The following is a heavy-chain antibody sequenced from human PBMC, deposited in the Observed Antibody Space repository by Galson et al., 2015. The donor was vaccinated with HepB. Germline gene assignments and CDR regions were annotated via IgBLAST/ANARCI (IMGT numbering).Heavy chain of an antibody. V-gene: IGHV5-51*03. CDR3: ARGPTTVTRGYFDL. CDR2: IYLGDSDT. CDR1: GYTFTNYW. D-gene: IGHD4-17*01. Sequence: QSGAEVKKPGESLKISCKGSGYTFTNYWIGWVRQMPGKGLEWMGIIYLGDSDTRYSPSFQGQVTISVDRSTTTAYLQCSSLKASDSAMYYCARGPTTVTRGYFDLWGRGTLVSVSS. J-gene: IGHJ2*01.